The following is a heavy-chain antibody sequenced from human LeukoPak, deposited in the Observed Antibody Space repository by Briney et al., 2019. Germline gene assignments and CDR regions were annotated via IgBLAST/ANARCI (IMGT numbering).Heavy chain of an antibody. V-gene: IGHV3-7*01. Sequence: GGSLRLSCAASGFTFSSYWMSWVRQAPGKGLEWVAKIKQDGSEKYYVDSVKGRFTISRDNAKNSLYLQMNSLRADDTAVYYCARDGYSSSSASDYWGQGAPVTVSS. CDR2: IKQDGSEK. J-gene: IGHJ4*02. CDR3: ARDGYSSSSASDY. D-gene: IGHD6-6*01. CDR1: GFTFSSYW.